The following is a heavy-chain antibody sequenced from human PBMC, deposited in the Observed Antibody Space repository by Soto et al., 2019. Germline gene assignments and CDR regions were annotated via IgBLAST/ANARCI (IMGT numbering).Heavy chain of an antibody. CDR1: GGSISSGGYS. Sequence: QLQLQESGSGLVKPSQTLSLTCAVSGGSISSGGYSSSWLRQPPGKGLGWVGYIFHSGTTYYNPSLKSRVTISVDVSKHHFSLELKSVTDADTAVYYCAGEGSTGSQDWYFNVWGRGTLVTVSS. CDR2: IFHSGTT. V-gene: IGHV4-30-2*01. CDR3: AGEGSTGSQDWYFNV. D-gene: IGHD1-26*01. J-gene: IGHJ2*01.